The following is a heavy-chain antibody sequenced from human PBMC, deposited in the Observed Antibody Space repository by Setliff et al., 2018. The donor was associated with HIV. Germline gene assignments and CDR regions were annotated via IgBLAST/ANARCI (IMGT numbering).Heavy chain of an antibody. CDR2: IYYSGST. Sequence: SETLSLTCTVSGGSISTSTYYWGWIRQPPGKGLEWIGSIYYSGSTYYNSSLQSRVTISVDTSKNQFSLKVNSVTAADTAVYYCARHPPNLNWLDPWGQGTLVTVSS. CDR1: GGSISTSTYY. J-gene: IGHJ5*02. CDR3: ARHPPNLNWLDP. V-gene: IGHV4-39*01.